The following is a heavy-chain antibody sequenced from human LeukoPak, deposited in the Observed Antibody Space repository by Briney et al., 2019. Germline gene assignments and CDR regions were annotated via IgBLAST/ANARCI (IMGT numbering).Heavy chain of an antibody. CDR1: GGSLSSSSYY. Sequence: SETLSLTCTVSGGSLSSSSYYWGWIRQPPGKGLEWIGSIYYSGSTYYNPSLKSRVTISVDTSKNQFSLKLSSVTAADTAVYYCARQAGAAPFDYWGQGTLVTVSS. J-gene: IGHJ4*02. D-gene: IGHD1-26*01. V-gene: IGHV4-39*01. CDR3: ARQAGAAPFDY. CDR2: IYYSGST.